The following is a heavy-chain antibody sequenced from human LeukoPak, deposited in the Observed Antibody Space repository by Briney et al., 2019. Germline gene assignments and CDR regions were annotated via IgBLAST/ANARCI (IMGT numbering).Heavy chain of an antibody. CDR2: ISYDGSNK. CDR1: GFTFSSYG. Sequence: GGSLRLSCAASGFTFSSYGMHWVRQAPGKGLGWVAVISYDGSNKYYADSVKGRFIISRDNSKNTLYLQMNSLRAEDTAVYYCAKNLNLGVVPAACPDYWGQGTLVTVSS. V-gene: IGHV3-30*18. J-gene: IGHJ4*02. CDR3: AKNLNLGVVPAACPDY. D-gene: IGHD2-2*01.